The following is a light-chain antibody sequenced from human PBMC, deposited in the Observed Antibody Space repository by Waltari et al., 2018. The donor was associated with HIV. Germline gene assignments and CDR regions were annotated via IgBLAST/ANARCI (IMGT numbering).Light chain of an antibody. CDR3: CSYAGSSTLV. V-gene: IGLV2-23*02. Sequence: QSALTQPASVSGSPGQSITISCTGTSRDVGGYSLVSWYQQHPGKAPKLMIYEVNKRPSGVSNRFSGSKSGNTASLTISGLQAEDEADFYCCSYAGSSTLVFGGGTKLTVL. CDR1: SRDVGGYSL. CDR2: EVN. J-gene: IGLJ3*02.